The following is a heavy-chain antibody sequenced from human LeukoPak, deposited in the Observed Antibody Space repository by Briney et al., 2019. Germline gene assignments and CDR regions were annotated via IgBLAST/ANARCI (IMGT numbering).Heavy chain of an antibody. Sequence: GGSLRLSCAASGFTFSSYSMNWVRQAPGKGLEWVSSISSSSSYIYYADSVEGRFTISRDNAKNSLYLQMNSLRAEDTAVYYCARDQMTTVTTDWGQGTLVTVSS. CDR1: GFTFSSYS. D-gene: IGHD4-17*01. CDR3: ARDQMTTVTTD. J-gene: IGHJ4*02. V-gene: IGHV3-21*01. CDR2: ISSSSSYI.